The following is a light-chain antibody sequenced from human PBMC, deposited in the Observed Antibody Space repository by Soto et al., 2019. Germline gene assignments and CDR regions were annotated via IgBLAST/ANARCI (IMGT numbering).Light chain of an antibody. CDR2: EVS. V-gene: IGLV2-14*01. CDR1: SSAVGGYNY. J-gene: IGLJ1*01. Sequence: QSALTQPASVSGSPGQSITISCTGTSSAVGGYNYVSWYQHHPGKAPKLMIYEVSTRPSGVSNRFSGSKSGNTASLTISGLQAEDEADYYCSSYTSSSTGYVFGTGTKVTVL. CDR3: SSYTSSSTGYV.